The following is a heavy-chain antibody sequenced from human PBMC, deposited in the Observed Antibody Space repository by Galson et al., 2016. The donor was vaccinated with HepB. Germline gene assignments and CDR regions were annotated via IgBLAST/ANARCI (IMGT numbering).Heavy chain of an antibody. D-gene: IGHD1-26*01. Sequence: CAISGDSVSSNGAAWHWIRQSPSRGLEWLGRTYYRSRWYNDYAISVKSRIVINPDTSKNHFSLQLNTVTPEDTAVYFCARGEGRLFDYWGQGTLVTVSS. CDR3: ARGEGRLFDY. CDR1: GDSVSSNGAA. CDR2: TYYRSRWYN. J-gene: IGHJ4*02. V-gene: IGHV6-1*01.